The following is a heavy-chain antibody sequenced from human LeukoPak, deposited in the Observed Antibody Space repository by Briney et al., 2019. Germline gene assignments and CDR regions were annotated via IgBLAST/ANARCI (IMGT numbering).Heavy chain of an antibody. J-gene: IGHJ4*02. V-gene: IGHV4-34*01. Sequence: PSETLSLTCAVSGGSISSGGYSWSWIRQPPGKGLEWIGEINHSGSTNYNPSLKSRVTISVDTSKNQFSLKLSSVTAADTAVYYCARERRGYSYGLIDYWGQGTLVTVSS. D-gene: IGHD5-18*01. CDR2: INHSGST. CDR3: ARERRGYSYGLIDY. CDR1: GGSISSGGYS.